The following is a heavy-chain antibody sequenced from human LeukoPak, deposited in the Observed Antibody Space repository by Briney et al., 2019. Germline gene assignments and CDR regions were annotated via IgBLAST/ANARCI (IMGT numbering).Heavy chain of an antibody. D-gene: IGHD3-22*01. V-gene: IGHV4-59*08. CDR1: GGSLSAYY. CDR3: ARHYYDTSGYYYFDY. J-gene: IGHJ4*02. CDR2: IYYSGST. Sequence: PSETLSLTCKESGGSLSAYYWSWIRQPPGKALDSMGYIYYSGSTDYNPSFKSRITISVDTSKNQFSLKLSSVTAADTAVYYCARHYYDTSGYYYFDYWGQGTVVIVSS.